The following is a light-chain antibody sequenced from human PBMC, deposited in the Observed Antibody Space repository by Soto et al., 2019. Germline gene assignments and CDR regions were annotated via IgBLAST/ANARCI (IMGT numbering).Light chain of an antibody. J-gene: IGKJ1*01. CDR2: GAS. CDR3: QQYNDWWT. V-gene: IGKV3-15*01. Sequence: IVLTQSPATLSVSPGERATLSCRASQSVRSNLAWYQQKPGQPPRLLIYGASTRATGVPGRFSGSGSGTEFTLTISSLQSEDFAVYYCQQYNDWWTFGQGTRWIS. CDR1: QSVRSN.